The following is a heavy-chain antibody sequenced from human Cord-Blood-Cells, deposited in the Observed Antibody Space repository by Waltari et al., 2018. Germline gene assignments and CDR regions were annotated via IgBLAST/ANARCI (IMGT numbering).Heavy chain of an antibody. CDR1: GFTFSSYE. CDR3: ARDGVLLWFGELFDY. J-gene: IGHJ4*02. D-gene: IGHD3-10*01. Sequence: EVQLVESGGGLVQPGGSLRLSCAASGFTFSSYERNWVRQAPGKGLGWISYISSSGSTIYYADAVKGRFTISRDNAKNSLYLQMNSLRAEDTAVYYCARDGVLLWFGELFDYWGQGTLVTVSS. V-gene: IGHV3-48*03. CDR2: ISSSGSTI.